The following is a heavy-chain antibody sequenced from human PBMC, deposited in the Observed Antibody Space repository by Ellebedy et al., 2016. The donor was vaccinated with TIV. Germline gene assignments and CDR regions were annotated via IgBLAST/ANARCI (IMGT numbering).Heavy chain of an antibody. J-gene: IGHJ3*02. CDR3: ASDGSYGDYRSPTHAFVM. CDR1: GFTFSSYW. Sequence: GGSLRLSCAVSGFTFSSYWMAWVRQAPGKGLEWVANINQDGREKYYVDSVKGRFTISRDNAQTSLYLQMNRLGADDPAMYYCASDGSYGDYRSPTHAFVMWGQGTMVSVSS. D-gene: IGHD4-17*01. V-gene: IGHV3-7*01. CDR2: INQDGREK.